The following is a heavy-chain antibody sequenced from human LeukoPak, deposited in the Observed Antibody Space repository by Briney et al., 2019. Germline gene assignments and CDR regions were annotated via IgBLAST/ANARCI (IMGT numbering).Heavy chain of an antibody. CDR1: GYTFTSYY. J-gene: IGHJ4*02. CDR3: ARGVRFLEWLSKKYYFDY. CDR2: INPSGGST. Sequence: ASVKVSCKASGYTFTSYYMHWVRQAPGQGLEWMGIINPSGGSTSYAQKFQGRVTITRNTSISTAYMELSSLRSEDTAVYYCARGVRFLEWLSKKYYFDYWGQGTLVTVSS. D-gene: IGHD3-3*01. V-gene: IGHV1-46*01.